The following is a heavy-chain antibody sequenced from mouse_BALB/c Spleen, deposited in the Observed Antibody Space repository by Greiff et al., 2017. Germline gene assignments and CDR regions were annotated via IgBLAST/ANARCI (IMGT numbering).Heavy chain of an antibody. CDR1: GYSITSGYY. CDR2: ISYDGSN. Sequence: DVQLQESGPGLVKPSQSLSLTCSVTGYSITSGYYWNWIRQFPGNKLEWMGYISYDGSNNYNPSLKNRISITRDTSKNQFFLKLNSVTTEDTATYYCARVPYAYYAMDYWGQGTSVTVSS. D-gene: IGHD6-5*01. V-gene: IGHV3-6*02. J-gene: IGHJ4*01. CDR3: ARVPYAYYAMDY.